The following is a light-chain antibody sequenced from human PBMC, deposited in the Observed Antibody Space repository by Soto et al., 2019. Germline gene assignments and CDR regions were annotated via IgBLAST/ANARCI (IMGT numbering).Light chain of an antibody. V-gene: IGLV2-14*01. Sequence: QSVLTQPASVSGSPGQSITISCTGTSSDVGGYDYVSWYQQHPGKAPKLIIYEVNNRPSGVSNRFSGPKSDNTASLTISGLQAEDEADYYCSSYTSSSTPDVFGSGTKVTVL. CDR1: SSDVGGYDY. J-gene: IGLJ1*01. CDR3: SSYTSSSTPDV. CDR2: EVN.